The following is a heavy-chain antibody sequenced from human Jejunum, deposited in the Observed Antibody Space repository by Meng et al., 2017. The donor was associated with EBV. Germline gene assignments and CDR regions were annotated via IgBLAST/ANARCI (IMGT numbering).Heavy chain of an antibody. D-gene: IGHD6-19*01. CDR1: RGPNSTDNV. V-gene: IGHV4-4*02. CDR2: IHNIGST. CDR3: ARDSGVDDY. Sequence: LREVGPGLGKPSGTLSLTCAVSRGPNSTDNVWSWVRQPPGKRLECIGEIHNIGSTKYNPSLKSRVTISVDKSNNHFSLKLSSVTAADTAVYYCARDSGVDDYWGQGTLVTVSS. J-gene: IGHJ4*02.